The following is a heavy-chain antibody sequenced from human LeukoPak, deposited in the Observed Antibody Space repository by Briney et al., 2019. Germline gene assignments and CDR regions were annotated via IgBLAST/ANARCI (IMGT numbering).Heavy chain of an antibody. V-gene: IGHV3-23*01. Sequence: GGSLRLSCAASGFTFSSYAMSWVRQAPGKGLEWVSAISGRGGSTYYADSVKGRFTISRDNSKNTLYLQMNSLRAEDTAVYYCAKNGRITMVRVPINWFDPWGQGTLVTVSS. CDR2: ISGRGGST. J-gene: IGHJ5*02. CDR1: GFTFSSYA. D-gene: IGHD3-10*01. CDR3: AKNGRITMVRVPINWFDP.